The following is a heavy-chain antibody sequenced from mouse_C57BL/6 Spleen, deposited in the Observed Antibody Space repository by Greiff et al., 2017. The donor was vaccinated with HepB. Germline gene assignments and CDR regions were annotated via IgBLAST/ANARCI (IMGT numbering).Heavy chain of an antibody. CDR1: GFTFSDYY. CDR2: SSNGGGST. V-gene: IGHV5-12*01. D-gene: IGHD2-14*01. J-gene: IGHJ3*01. Sequence: EVKLVESGGGLVQPGGSLKLSCAASGFTFSDYYMYWVRQTPEKRLEWVAYSSNGGGSTYYPDTVKGRFTISRDNAKNTLYLQMSRLKSEDTAMYYCARGGIYCWYVGFSCRGQGTLVTVSA. CDR3: ARGGIYCWYVGFSC.